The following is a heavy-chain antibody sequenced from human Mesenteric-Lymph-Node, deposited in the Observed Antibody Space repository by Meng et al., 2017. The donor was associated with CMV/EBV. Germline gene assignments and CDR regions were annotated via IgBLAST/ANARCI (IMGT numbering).Heavy chain of an antibody. J-gene: IGHJ4*02. CDR2: IYYSGST. Sequence: LRLSCTVSGGSISSGGYYWSWIRQHPGKGLEWIGYIYYSGSTYYNPSLKSRVTISVDTSKNQFSLKLSSVTAADTAVYYCARVAIAARLFDYWGQGTLVTVSS. CDR3: ARVAIAARLFDY. D-gene: IGHD6-6*01. V-gene: IGHV4-31*03. CDR1: GGSISSGGYY.